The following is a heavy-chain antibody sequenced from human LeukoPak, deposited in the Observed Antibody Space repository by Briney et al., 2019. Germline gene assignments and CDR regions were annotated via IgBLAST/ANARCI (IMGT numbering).Heavy chain of an antibody. CDR3: ARLVTMVRGIVETSFDY. CDR2: IYYSGSS. CDR1: GGSISSSNYY. D-gene: IGHD3-10*01. Sequence: PSETLSLTCTVSGGSISSSNYYWAWIRQPPGKGLEWIGSIYYSGSSYYNPSLKSRVTISLDTSKNKSSLKLNSVTAADTAVYYCARLVTMVRGIVETSFDYWGQGTLVTVSS. V-gene: IGHV4-39*07. J-gene: IGHJ4*02.